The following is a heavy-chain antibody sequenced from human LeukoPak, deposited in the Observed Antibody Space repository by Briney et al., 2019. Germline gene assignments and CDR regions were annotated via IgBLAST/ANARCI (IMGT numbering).Heavy chain of an antibody. V-gene: IGHV3-73*01. CDR1: GFTFSGSA. J-gene: IGHJ4*02. D-gene: IGHD1-14*01. CDR2: IRSKANNYAT. CDR3: TRPTGTTDY. Sequence: PGGSLRLSSAASGFTFSGSAMHWVRQASGKGLEWVGRIRSKANNYATSYSASVKGRFTISRDDSKNTAYLQMNSLKAEDTAVYYCTRPTGTTDYWGQGTLVTVSS.